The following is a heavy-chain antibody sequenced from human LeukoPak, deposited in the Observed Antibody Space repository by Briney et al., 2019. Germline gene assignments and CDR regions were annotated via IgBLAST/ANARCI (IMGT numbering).Heavy chain of an antibody. CDR1: GYTFTGYY. CDR3: AREYTFAFDI. D-gene: IGHD1-1*01. V-gene: IGHV1-69*05. J-gene: IGHJ3*02. Sequence: SVKVSCKASGYTFTGYYMHWVRQAPGQGLEWMGGIIPIFGTANYAQKFQGRVTITTDESTSTAYMELSSLRSEDTAVYYCAREYTFAFDIWGQGTMVTVSS. CDR2: IIPIFGTA.